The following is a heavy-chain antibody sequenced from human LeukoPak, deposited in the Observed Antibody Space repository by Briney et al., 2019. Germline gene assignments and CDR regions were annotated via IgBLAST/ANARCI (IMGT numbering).Heavy chain of an antibody. CDR3: ARQTFGDNSFDY. CDR2: IYPGGSDT. CDR1: GYRFTSYW. J-gene: IGHJ4*02. Sequence: GESLKISCKGSGYRFTSYWIAWVRQMPGRGLEWMGIIYPGGSDTRYSPSFQGQVTISADKSISTAYLQWSSLKASDTAMYYCARQTFGDNSFDYWGQGTLVTVSS. D-gene: IGHD2-21*01. V-gene: IGHV5-51*01.